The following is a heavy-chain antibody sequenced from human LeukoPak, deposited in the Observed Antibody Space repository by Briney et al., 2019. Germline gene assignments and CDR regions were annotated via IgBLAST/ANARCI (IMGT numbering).Heavy chain of an antibody. CDR3: AREGWFEEGYSYASGFFDY. CDR1: GGSISSSNW. V-gene: IGHV4-4*02. CDR2: IYHSGST. J-gene: IGHJ4*02. Sequence: PSETLSLTYAVSGGSISSSNWWSWVRQPPGKGLEWIGEIYHSGSTNYNPSLKSRVTISVDKSKNQFSLKLSSVTAADTAVYYCAREGWFEEGYSYASGFFDYWGQGTLVTVSS. D-gene: IGHD5-18*01.